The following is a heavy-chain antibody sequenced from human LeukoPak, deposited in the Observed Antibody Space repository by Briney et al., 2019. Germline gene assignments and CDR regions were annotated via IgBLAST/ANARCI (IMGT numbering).Heavy chain of an antibody. CDR1: SGSISRSYYY. CDR3: ARHEHKAVAGDT. D-gene: IGHD6-19*01. Sequence: SENLSLTCSVSSGSISRSYYYWGWIRQPPGKGLEWIGSVYYSGKTFYSPSLKSRVTISVDTSKNHFSLRLNSVTAADTAVYFCARHEHKAVAGDTWGQGTLVTVSS. CDR2: VYYSGKT. J-gene: IGHJ5*02. V-gene: IGHV4-39*01.